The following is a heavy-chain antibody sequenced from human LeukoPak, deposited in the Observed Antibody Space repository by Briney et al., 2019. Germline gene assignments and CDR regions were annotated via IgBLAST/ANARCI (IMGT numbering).Heavy chain of an antibody. CDR3: ARDGYNPVAFDI. J-gene: IGHJ3*02. V-gene: IGHV4-39*02. CDR1: GGSISSSSYF. CDR2: IYRTGTT. D-gene: IGHD5-24*01. Sequence: SETLSLTCTVSGGSISSSSYFWGWIRQPPGKGLEWIGNIYRTGTTFYNPSLQSRVTISVDTSKNHFSLQLISVTAADTAVYYCARDGYNPVAFDIWGRGTLVTVSS.